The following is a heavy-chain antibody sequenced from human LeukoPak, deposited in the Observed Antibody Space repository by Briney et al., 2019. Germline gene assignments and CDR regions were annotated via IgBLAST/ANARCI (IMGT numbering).Heavy chain of an antibody. CDR2: IYYSGST. CDR3: ARMVARALIAARPSWFDP. V-gene: IGHV4-31*03. D-gene: IGHD6-6*01. J-gene: IGHJ5*02. Sequence: SETLSLTCTVSGGSISSGGYYWSWIRQHPGKGLEWIGYIYYSGSTYYNPSLKSRVTISVDTSKNQFSLKLSSVTAADTAVYYCARMVARALIAARPSWFDPWGQGTLVTVSS. CDR1: GGSISSGGYY.